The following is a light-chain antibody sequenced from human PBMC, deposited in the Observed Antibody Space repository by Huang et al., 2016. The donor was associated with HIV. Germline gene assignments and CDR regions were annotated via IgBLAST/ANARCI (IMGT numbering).Light chain of an antibody. CDR1: QDITDA. Sequence: AIQLTQSPSFLSASVGDRVTIPCRASQDITDALAWDQQKPGKPPKVLISDASSLESGVPSRFSGSGSGADFTLTISSLQPEDFATYDCQQFKNYPLTFGGGTKVEVK. V-gene: IGKV1D-13*01. CDR3: QQFKNYPLT. CDR2: DAS. J-gene: IGKJ4*01.